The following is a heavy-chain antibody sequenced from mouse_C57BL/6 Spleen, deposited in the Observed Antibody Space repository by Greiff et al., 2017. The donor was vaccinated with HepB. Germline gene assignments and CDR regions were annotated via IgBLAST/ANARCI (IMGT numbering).Heavy chain of an antibody. CDR3: ARDYSNYGWFAY. D-gene: IGHD2-5*01. CDR2: ISYDGSN. J-gene: IGHJ3*01. Sequence: VQLQESGPGLVKPSQSLSLTCSVTGYSITSGYYWNWIRQVPGNKLEWMGYISYDGSNNYNPSLKNRISITRDTSKNQFFLKLNSVTPEDTATYYCARDYSNYGWFAYWGQGTLVTVSA. V-gene: IGHV3-6*01. CDR1: GYSITSGYY.